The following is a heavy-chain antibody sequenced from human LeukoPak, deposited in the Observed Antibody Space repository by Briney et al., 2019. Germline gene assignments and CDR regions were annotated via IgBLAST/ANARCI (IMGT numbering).Heavy chain of an antibody. CDR2: INPNSGGT. J-gene: IGHJ6*04. V-gene: IGHV1-2*02. CDR3: ARDVYDFWSGYGLFLDV. CDR1: GYTFTGYY. D-gene: IGHD3-3*01. Sequence: ASVKLSCKASGYTFTGYYMHWVRQAPGQGLQWMGWINPNSGGTNYAQKFQGRVTMTRDTSISTAYMELSRLRSDDTAVYYCARDVYDFWSGYGLFLDVWGKGTAVTVSS.